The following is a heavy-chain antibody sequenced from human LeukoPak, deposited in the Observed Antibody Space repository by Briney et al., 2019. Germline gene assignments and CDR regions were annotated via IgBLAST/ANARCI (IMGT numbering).Heavy chain of an antibody. CDR3: AELGITMIGGV. J-gene: IGHJ6*04. CDR1: GFTFSSYG. V-gene: IGHV3-48*04. CDR2: ISSSGGTI. Sequence: PGGSLRLSCAASGFTFSSYGMSWVRQAPGKGLKWVSYISSSGGTIYYADSVKGRFTISRDNAKNSLYLQMNSLRAEDTAVYYCAELGITMIGGVWGKGTTVTISS. D-gene: IGHD3-10*02.